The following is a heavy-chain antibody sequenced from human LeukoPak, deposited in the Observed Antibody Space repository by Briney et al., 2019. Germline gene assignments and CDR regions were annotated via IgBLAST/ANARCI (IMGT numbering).Heavy chain of an antibody. CDR1: GGSISSYY. Sequence: SETLSLTCTVSGGSISSYYWSWIRQPPGKGLEWIGYIYYSGSTNYNPSLKSRVTISVDTSKNQFSLKLSSVTAADTAVYNCAREAISGGFGGLCDYWGQGTLVTVSS. CDR3: AREAISGGFGGLCDY. D-gene: IGHD3-10*01. V-gene: IGHV4-59*12. CDR2: IYYSGST. J-gene: IGHJ4*02.